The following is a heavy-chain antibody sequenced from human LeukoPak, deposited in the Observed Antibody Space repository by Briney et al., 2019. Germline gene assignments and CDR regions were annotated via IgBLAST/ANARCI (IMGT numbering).Heavy chain of an antibody. D-gene: IGHD5-24*01. V-gene: IGHV4-39*01. J-gene: IGHJ3*02. Sequence: PSETLSFTCIVSGGSISSGTYYWGWIRQPPGKGLEWIGSIYYSGSTYYNPSLKSRVTISVDTSKNQLSLKLSSVTAADTAVYYCARHERDASLDHAFDIWGQGTMVTVSS. CDR1: GGSISSGTYY. CDR3: ARHERDASLDHAFDI. CDR2: IYYSGST.